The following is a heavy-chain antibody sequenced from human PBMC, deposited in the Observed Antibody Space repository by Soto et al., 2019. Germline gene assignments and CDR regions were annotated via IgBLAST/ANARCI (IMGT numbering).Heavy chain of an antibody. Sequence: SATLSLACTVSSGSIVSYYCSCVRHPPLKGREWIVYIYYSGSTNYNPSLKSRVTISVDTSKNQFSLKLSSVTAADTAVYYCARDLVDTEIGFDYWGQGTLVTVSS. CDR1: SGSIVSYY. J-gene: IGHJ4*02. D-gene: IGHD3-16*01. V-gene: IGHV4-59*01. CDR3: ARDLVDTEIGFDY. CDR2: IYYSGST.